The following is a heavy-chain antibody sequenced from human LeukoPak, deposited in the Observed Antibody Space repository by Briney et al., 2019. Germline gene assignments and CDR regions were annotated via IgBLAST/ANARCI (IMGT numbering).Heavy chain of an antibody. CDR2: IFPSGGEI. Sequence: ETLSLTCTVSGGSISSSSYYWGWVRQPPGKGLEWVSSIFPSGGEIHYADSVRGRFTISRDNSKSTLSLQMNSLRAEDTAIYYCATYRQVLLPFESWGQGTLVTVSS. D-gene: IGHD2-8*02. CDR1: GGSISSSSYY. J-gene: IGHJ4*02. CDR3: ATYRQVLLPFES. V-gene: IGHV3-23*01.